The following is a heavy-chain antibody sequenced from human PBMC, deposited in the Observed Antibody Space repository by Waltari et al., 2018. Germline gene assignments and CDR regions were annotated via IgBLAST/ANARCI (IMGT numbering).Heavy chain of an antibody. Sequence: QITMKESGHTLVKHTQTLSLTCTFSGFSPSTSGVGVGWSRQPPGGALECLALIDWNDDKRYSPSRKSRLTITKDTSKNQVVLTMTNMDPVDTATDYCAHRRAMEGFGELLMGFDYWGQGTLVTVSS. CDR2: IDWNDDK. J-gene: IGHJ4*02. V-gene: IGHV2-5*01. D-gene: IGHD3-10*01. CDR1: GFSPSTSGVG. CDR3: AHRRAMEGFGELLMGFDY.